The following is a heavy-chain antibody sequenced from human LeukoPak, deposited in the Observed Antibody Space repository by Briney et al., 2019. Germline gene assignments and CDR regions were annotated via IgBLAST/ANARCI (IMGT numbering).Heavy chain of an antibody. CDR1: GGTFSSYA. Sequence: ASVKVSCKASGGTFSSYAISGVRQAPGQGGEWMGGIIPIFGTANYAQKFQGRVTITADKSTSTAYMELSSLRSEDSAVYYCASEPGPRSGYYRWGQGTLVTVSS. CDR3: ASEPGPRSGYYR. CDR2: IIPIFGTA. D-gene: IGHD3-3*01. J-gene: IGHJ5*02. V-gene: IGHV1-69*06.